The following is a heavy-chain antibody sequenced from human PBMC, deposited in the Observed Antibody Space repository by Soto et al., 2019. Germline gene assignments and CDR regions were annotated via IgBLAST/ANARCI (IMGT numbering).Heavy chain of an antibody. J-gene: IGHJ4*02. CDR1: GFTFSNLW. CDR3: AKEHGGGTSTITSYFDY. Sequence: GVPMRLSCAALGFTFSNLWMRLVRKTPGKGLEWVSGISGSGANTHYADSVKGRFTISRDNSKNTLSLQMNSLSPDDTAVYFCAKEHGGGTSTITSYFDYWGRGTLVTVSS. V-gene: IGHV3-23*01. D-gene: IGHD5-12*01. CDR2: ISGSGANT.